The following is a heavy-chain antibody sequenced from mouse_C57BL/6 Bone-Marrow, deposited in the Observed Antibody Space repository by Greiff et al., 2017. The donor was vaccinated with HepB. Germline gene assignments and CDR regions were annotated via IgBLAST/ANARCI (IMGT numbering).Heavy chain of an antibody. V-gene: IGHV2-9-1*01. CDR3: ARKRDPLYYYGSMDY. CDR2: IWTGGGT. CDR1: GFSLTSYA. D-gene: IGHD1-1*01. J-gene: IGHJ4*01. Sequence: QVQLQQSGPGLVAPSQSLSITCTVSGFSLTSYAISWVRQPPGKGLEWLGVIWTGGGTNYNSALKSRLSISKDNSKSQVFLKMNSLQTDDTARYYCARKRDPLYYYGSMDYWGQGTSVTVSS.